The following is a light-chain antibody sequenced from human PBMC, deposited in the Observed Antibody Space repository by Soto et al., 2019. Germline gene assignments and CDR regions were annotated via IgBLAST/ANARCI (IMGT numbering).Light chain of an antibody. V-gene: IGKV1-33*01. Sequence: DIQVTQSPSSLSSSVGDIFTITVQASQDISNYLNWYQQKPGKAPKLLIYDASNLETGVPSRFSGSGSGTDFTFTISSLQPEDIATYYCQQYANLPLTFGGGTKVDIK. J-gene: IGKJ4*01. CDR3: QQYANLPLT. CDR2: DAS. CDR1: QDISNY.